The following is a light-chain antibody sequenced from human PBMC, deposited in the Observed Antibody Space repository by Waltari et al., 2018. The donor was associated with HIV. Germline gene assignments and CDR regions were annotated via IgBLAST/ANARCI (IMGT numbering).Light chain of an antibody. CDR1: SSDVGAYNS. Sequence: QSALTQPPSASASARPSLTISPTGTSSDVGAYNSVSWYQQHPGKAPKLIIYEFTKRPSGVPDRFSASKSGNTASLTVSGLQTDDEADYYCSSYAGSNTLIFGGGTNLIVL. CDR3: SSYAGSNTLI. CDR2: EFT. V-gene: IGLV2-8*01. J-gene: IGLJ2*01.